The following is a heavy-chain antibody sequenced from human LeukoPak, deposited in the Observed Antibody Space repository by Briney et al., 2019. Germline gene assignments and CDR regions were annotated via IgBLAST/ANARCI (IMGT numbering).Heavy chain of an antibody. D-gene: IGHD3-22*01. CDR2: IIPIFGTA. CDR1: GGTFSSYA. Sequence: ASVKVSCKASGGTFSSYAISWVRQAPGQGLEWMGGIIPIFGTANYAQKFQGRVTITADESTSTAYMELSSLRSEDTAVYHCARGPYDSSGYYFGDFDYWGQGTLVTVSS. CDR3: ARGPYDSSGYYFGDFDY. V-gene: IGHV1-69*13. J-gene: IGHJ4*02.